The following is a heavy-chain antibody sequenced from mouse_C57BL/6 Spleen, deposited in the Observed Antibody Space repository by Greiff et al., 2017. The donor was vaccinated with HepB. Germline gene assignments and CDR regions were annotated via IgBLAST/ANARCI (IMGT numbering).Heavy chain of an antibody. CDR1: GYAFSSYW. CDR2: IYPGDGDT. CDR3: ARGPLDSSGPWFAY. V-gene: IGHV1-80*01. J-gene: IGHJ3*01. Sequence: VKLMESGAELVKPGASVKISCKASGYAFSSYWMNWVKQRPGKGLEWIGQIYPGDGDTNYNGKFKGKATLTADKSSSTAYMQLSSLTSEDSAVYFCARGPLDSSGPWFAYWGQGTLVTVSA. D-gene: IGHD3-2*02.